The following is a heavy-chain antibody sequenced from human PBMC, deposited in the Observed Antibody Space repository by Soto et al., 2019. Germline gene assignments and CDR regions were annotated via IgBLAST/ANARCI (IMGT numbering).Heavy chain of an antibody. CDR1: GDSVSSGTYY. CDR3: ARGLDYVGFDY. Sequence: QVQLQESGPGLVKPSETLSLTCIVSGDSVSSGTYYWSWFRQPPGKGLEWIGYIYYRGSTNYNPSLKSRVTISIDTPRNQFSLKVSSVTAADTAVYYCARGLDYVGFDYWGQGTLVAVSS. CDR2: IYYRGST. D-gene: IGHD4-17*01. V-gene: IGHV4-61*01. J-gene: IGHJ4*02.